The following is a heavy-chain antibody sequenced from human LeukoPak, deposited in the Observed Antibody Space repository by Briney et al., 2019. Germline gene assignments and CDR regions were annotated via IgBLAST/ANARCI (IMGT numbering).Heavy chain of an antibody. V-gene: IGHV1-46*01. CDR2: ISPSGGST. CDR3: AREDDTGRYMGDDAFDI. CDR1: GYTFTGYW. J-gene: IGHJ3*02. Sequence: ASVKVSCKAFGYTFTGYWMHWVRQAPGQGPEWMGVISPSGGSTIYAQKFKGRVTLTRDMSTSTDYLELSSLRSEDTAVYYCAREDDTGRYMGDDAFDIWGQGTMVTVSS. D-gene: IGHD1-26*01.